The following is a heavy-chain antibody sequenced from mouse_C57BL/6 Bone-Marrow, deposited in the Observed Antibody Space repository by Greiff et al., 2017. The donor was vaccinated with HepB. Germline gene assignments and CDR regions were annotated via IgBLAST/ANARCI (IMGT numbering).Heavy chain of an antibody. V-gene: IGHV1-74*01. J-gene: IGHJ4*01. Sequence: QVQLQQPGAELVKPGASVKVSCKASGYTFTSYWMHWVKQRPGQGLEWIGRIHPSDSDTNYNQKFKGKATLTVDKSSSTAYMQLSSLTSEDSAVYYWAITVGQLRPPYAMDYWGQGTSVTVSS. CDR2: IHPSDSDT. D-gene: IGHD3-2*02. CDR3: AITVGQLRPPYAMDY. CDR1: GYTFTSYW.